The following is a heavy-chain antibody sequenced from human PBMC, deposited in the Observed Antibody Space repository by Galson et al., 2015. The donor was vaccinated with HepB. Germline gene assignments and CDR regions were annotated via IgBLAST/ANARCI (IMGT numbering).Heavy chain of an antibody. CDR2: IEWDNKK. CDR1: GFSLNSREPR. D-gene: IGHD6-13*01. J-gene: IGHJ5*02. V-gene: IGHV2-70*04. CDR3: VRIGPAAVDS. Sequence: PALVKPTQTLTLTCTFSGFSLNSREPRVSWIRQPPGKALEWLARIEWDNKKVYSASLKTRLTISKDTSKNQVVLTLTNVDPVDTATYYCVRIGPAAVDSWGLGTLVTVSS.